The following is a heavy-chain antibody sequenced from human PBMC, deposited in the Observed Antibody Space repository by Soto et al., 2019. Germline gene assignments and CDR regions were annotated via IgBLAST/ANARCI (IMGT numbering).Heavy chain of an antibody. CDR1: RGALSSYA. V-gene: IGHV1-69*18. J-gene: IGHJ3*02. CDR3: ASAGSREINHGAFDI. CDR2: VIPIYGTP. Sequence: QVQLVQSGAEVKQPGSSVKVSCKASRGALSSYAITWVRQAPGQGLDWMGRVIPIYGTPNYAQKFQGRLSLTVDASKSTAYLELSGLRSEDTAVYFCASAGSREINHGAFDIWGQGTMVTVSS.